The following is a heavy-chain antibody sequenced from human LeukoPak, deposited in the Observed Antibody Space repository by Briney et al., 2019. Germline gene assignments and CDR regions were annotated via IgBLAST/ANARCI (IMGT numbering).Heavy chain of an antibody. Sequence: SVKVSCKASGGTFSDHAVSWVRQAPGQGLEWMGRIIPLLGVRSYAQKFQDRVTVSADKSMSTAYMELSSLRSEDSALYYCAIIAVGGVDPFDSWGQGTLVTVSS. V-gene: IGHV1-69*04. CDR2: IIPLLGVR. J-gene: IGHJ4*02. D-gene: IGHD6-19*01. CDR1: GGTFSDHA. CDR3: AIIAVGGVDPFDS.